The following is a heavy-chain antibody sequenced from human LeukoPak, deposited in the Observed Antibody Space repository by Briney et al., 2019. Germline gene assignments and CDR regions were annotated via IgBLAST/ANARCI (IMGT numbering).Heavy chain of an antibody. Sequence: ASVKVSCKASGYTFTGYYMHWVRQAPGQGLEWMGWINPNSGGTNYAQKFQGRVTMTRDTSISTAYMELSRLRSDDTAVYYFARIVPSPGAANYFDYWGQGTLVTVSS. D-gene: IGHD2-2*01. CDR3: ARIVPSPGAANYFDY. J-gene: IGHJ4*02. CDR2: INPNSGGT. V-gene: IGHV1-2*02. CDR1: GYTFTGYY.